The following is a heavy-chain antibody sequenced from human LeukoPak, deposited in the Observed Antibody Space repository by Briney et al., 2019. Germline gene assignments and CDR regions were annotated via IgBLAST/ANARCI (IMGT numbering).Heavy chain of an antibody. V-gene: IGHV4-30-2*01. J-gene: IGHJ4*02. D-gene: IGHD1-26*01. CDR1: GGSISSGGYS. Sequence: SQTLSLTCAVSGGSISSGGYSWNWIRQPPGKGLEWIGYIYHSGSTYYNPSLKSRVTISVDRSKNQFSLKLSSVTAADTAVYYCARAREGEPYYFDYWGQGTLVTVSS. CDR3: ARAREGEPYYFDY. CDR2: IYHSGST.